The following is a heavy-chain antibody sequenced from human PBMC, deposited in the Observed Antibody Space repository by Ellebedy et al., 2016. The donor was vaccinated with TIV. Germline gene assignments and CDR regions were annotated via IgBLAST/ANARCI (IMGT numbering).Heavy chain of an antibody. CDR3: ARDFPTDQQPPDY. CDR1: GXTFSTYN. CDR2: ISSGSGTI. J-gene: IGHJ4*02. V-gene: IGHV3-48*04. Sequence: GESLKISCAASGXTFSTYNIXXXXXAPGKGLEWVSYISSGSGTIYYADSVNGRFTISRDNARNTVYLQMNSLRAEDAAMYYCARDFPTDQQPPDYWGQGTVVTVSS. D-gene: IGHD1-14*01.